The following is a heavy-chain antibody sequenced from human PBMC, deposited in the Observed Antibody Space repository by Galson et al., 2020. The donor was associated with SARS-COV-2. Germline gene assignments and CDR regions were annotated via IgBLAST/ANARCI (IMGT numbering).Heavy chain of an antibody. CDR1: GFTFSSYS. J-gene: IGHJ4*02. D-gene: IGHD3-9*01. CDR3: AKTYYDILTGCPFDY. Sequence: GGSLRLSCAASGFTFSSYSMNWVRQAPGKGLEWVSSISSSSSYIYYADSVKGRFTISRDNAKNSLYLQMNSLRAEDTAVYYCAKTYYDILTGCPFDYWGQGTLVTVSS. CDR2: ISSSSSYI. V-gene: IGHV3-21*01.